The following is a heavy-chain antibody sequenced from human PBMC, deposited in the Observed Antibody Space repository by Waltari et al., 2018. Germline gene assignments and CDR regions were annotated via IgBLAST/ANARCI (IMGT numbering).Heavy chain of an antibody. V-gene: IGHV3-21*01. Sequence: EVQLVESGGGLVKPGGSLRLACELSGFTFSDYSLNWVRQAPGKGLEWVSSVSRTSSYKYYADSVKGRFTVSRDNVKGSLFLQMNGLRAEDTGVYYCARDYCNNGSCYWYFDYWGQGTLVTVSS. CDR3: ARDYCNNGSCYWYFDY. CDR2: VSRTSSYK. J-gene: IGHJ4*02. D-gene: IGHD2-8*01. CDR1: GFTFSDYS.